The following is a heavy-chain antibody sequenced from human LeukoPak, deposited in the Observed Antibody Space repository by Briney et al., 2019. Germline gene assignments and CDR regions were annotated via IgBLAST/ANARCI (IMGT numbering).Heavy chain of an antibody. D-gene: IGHD3-10*01. CDR3: ARGPGGYYGSGSYPLDY. CDR1: GYSISSGYY. V-gene: IGHV4-38-2*02. J-gene: IGHJ4*02. CDR2: IYHSGST. Sequence: SETLSLTCTVSGYSISSGYYWGWIRQPPGKGLEWIGSIYHSGSTYYNPSLKSRVTISVDTSKNQFSLKLSSVTAADTAVYYCARGPGGYYGSGSYPLDYWGQGTLVTVSS.